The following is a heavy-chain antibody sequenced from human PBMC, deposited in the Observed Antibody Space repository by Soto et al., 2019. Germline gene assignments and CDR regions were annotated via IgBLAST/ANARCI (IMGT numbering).Heavy chain of an antibody. CDR1: GFTFSSYW. V-gene: IGHV3-7*01. CDR2: IKKDGRMK. D-gene: IGHD1-7*01. CDR3: ARERKLRGYYYYMDV. J-gene: IGHJ6*03. Sequence: GGSLRLSCAASGFTFSSYWMSWVRQAPGKGLEWVSNIKKDGRMKYYVNSVKGRFTISRDNAKNSLYLQINSLRAEDTAVYYCARERKLRGYYYYMDVWGKGTTVTVSS.